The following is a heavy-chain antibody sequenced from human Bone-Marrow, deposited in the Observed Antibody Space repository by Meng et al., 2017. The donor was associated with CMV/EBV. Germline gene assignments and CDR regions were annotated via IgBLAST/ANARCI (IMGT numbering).Heavy chain of an antibody. CDR3: ASERITMIVVAY. Sequence: GESLKISCAASGFTFSSYGMHWVRQAPGKGLEWVAFIRYDGSNKYYADSVKGRFTISRDNSKNTLYLQMNSLRAEDTAVYYCASERITMIVVAYWGQGTLVTVSS. CDR1: GFTFSSYG. V-gene: IGHV3-30*02. D-gene: IGHD3-22*01. J-gene: IGHJ4*02. CDR2: IRYDGSNK.